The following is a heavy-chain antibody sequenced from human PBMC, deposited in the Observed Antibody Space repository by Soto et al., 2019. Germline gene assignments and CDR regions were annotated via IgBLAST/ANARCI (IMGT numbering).Heavy chain of an antibody. CDR3: ARPLYGSGSPTWDYYYGMDV. CDR1: GYSFTSYW. Sequence: GASLKISCKGSGYSFTSYWIGWVRQMPGKGLEWMGIIYPGDSDTRYSPSFQGQVTISADKSISTAYLQWSSLKASDTAMYYCARPLYGSGSPTWDYYYGMDVWGQGTTVTVSS. CDR2: IYPGDSDT. J-gene: IGHJ6*02. D-gene: IGHD3-10*01. V-gene: IGHV5-51*01.